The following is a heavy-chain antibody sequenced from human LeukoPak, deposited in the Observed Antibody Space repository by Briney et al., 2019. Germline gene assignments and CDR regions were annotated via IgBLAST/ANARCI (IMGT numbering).Heavy chain of an antibody. Sequence: GGSLRLSCAASRFTFSTYEMNWVRQAPGKGLEWVSYISTSGSTIYYADSVKGRFTISRDNAENLLYLQMNSLRAEDTAVYYCARDSPMIGSYYYYMDVWGKGTTVTVSS. CDR2: ISTSGSTI. V-gene: IGHV3-48*03. D-gene: IGHD3-22*01. CDR3: ARDSPMIGSYYYYMDV. CDR1: RFTFSTYE. J-gene: IGHJ6*03.